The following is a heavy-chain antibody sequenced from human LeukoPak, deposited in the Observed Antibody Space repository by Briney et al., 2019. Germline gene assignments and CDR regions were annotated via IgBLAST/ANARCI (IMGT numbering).Heavy chain of an antibody. CDR1: GFTFGDYA. D-gene: IGHD1-26*01. CDR2: IRSKAYGGTT. J-gene: IGHJ4*02. Sequence: GGSLRLSCTASGFTFGDYAMSWVRQAPGKGLEWVGFIRSKAYGGTTEYAASVKGRFTISRDDSKSIAYLQMNSLKTEDTAVYYCTRVGGSYYALDYWGQGTLVTVPS. V-gene: IGHV3-49*04. CDR3: TRVGGSYYALDY.